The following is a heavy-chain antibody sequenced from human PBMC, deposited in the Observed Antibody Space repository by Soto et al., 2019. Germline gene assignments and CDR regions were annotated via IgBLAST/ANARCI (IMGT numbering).Heavy chain of an antibody. Sequence: PGGSLRLSCAASGFTFSSYGMHWVRQAPGKGLEWVAVISYDGSNKYYADSVKGRFTISRDNSKNTLYLQMNSLRAEATAVYYCAKITYYYDSSGYSDGFHDAFDIWGQETMVTVS. CDR2: ISYDGSNK. D-gene: IGHD3-22*01. CDR1: GFTFSSYG. V-gene: IGHV3-30*18. J-gene: IGHJ3*02. CDR3: AKITYYYDSSGYSDGFHDAFDI.